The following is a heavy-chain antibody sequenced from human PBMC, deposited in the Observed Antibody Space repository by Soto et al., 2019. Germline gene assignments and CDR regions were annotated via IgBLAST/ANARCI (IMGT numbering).Heavy chain of an antibody. Sequence: GGSLRLSCAASGFTFSSYAMHWVRQAPGKGLEWVSVISCGGSSKYYADSVKGRFTIPRDNSKNTLYLQMNSLRAEDTAVYYCAKFHDSRDYAYAFDIWGQGTMVTVSS. CDR3: AKFHDSRDYAYAFDI. D-gene: IGHD4-17*01. J-gene: IGHJ3*02. CDR1: GFTFSSYA. CDR2: ISCGGSSK. V-gene: IGHV3-23*01.